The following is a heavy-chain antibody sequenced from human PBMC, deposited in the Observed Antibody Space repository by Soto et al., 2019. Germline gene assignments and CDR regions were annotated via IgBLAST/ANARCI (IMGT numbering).Heavy chain of an antibody. V-gene: IGHV2-70*04. CDR2: IDWDDDK. CDR1: GFSLSTRVIL. J-gene: IGHJ4*02. D-gene: IGHD2-15*01. CDR3: ARMFHCSGGTCPFDY. Sequence: GATLVNPTQTLTLTCTFSGFSLSTRVILVIWIRQPPGKALEWLARIDWDDDKFYNTSLKTRLTISKDSSKNQVVLTMTNMDPVDTATYYCARMFHCSGGTCPFDYWGQGALVTVSS.